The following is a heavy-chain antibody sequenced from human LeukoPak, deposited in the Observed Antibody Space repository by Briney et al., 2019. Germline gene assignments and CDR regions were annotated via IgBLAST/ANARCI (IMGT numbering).Heavy chain of an antibody. CDR1: GGSISSSSYY. D-gene: IGHD1-26*01. V-gene: IGHV4-39*01. Sequence: SETLSLTCTVSGGSISSSSYYWGWIRQPPGKGLEWIGSIYYSGSTYYNPSLKSRVTISVDTSKNQFSLKLSSVTAADTAVYYCARQIVGATHRFDCWGQGTLVTVSS. J-gene: IGHJ4*02. CDR3: ARQIVGATHRFDC. CDR2: IYYSGST.